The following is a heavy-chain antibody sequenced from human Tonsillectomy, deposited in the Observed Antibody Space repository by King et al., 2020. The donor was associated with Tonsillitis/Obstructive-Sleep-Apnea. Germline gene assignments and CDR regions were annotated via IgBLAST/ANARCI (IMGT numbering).Heavy chain of an antibody. CDR1: GGSFSGYY. D-gene: IGHD3-10*01. CDR2: INHSGST. CDR3: ARLLLLTMIQGDAFDI. Sequence: VQLQQWGAGLLKPSETLSLTCAVYGGSFSGYYWSWIRQPPGKGLEWIGEINHSGSTNYNPSLKSRVTISVDTSKNQCSLNLRSVTAADTAVYYCARLLLLTMIQGDAFDIWGQGTMVTVSS. V-gene: IGHV4-34*01. J-gene: IGHJ3*02.